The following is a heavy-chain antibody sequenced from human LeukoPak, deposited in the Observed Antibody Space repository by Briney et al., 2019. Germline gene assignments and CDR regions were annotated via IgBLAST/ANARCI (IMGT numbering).Heavy chain of an antibody. Sequence: PGGSLRLSCAASGFTFSSYGMHWIRQAPGKGLEWVAFIRYDGSNKYYADSVKGRFTISRDNSKNTLYLQMNSLRAEDTAVYYCAKDKRVIAAAEEYFDYWGQGTLVTVSS. CDR1: GFTFSSYG. CDR3: AKDKRVIAAAEEYFDY. J-gene: IGHJ4*02. D-gene: IGHD6-13*01. V-gene: IGHV3-30*02. CDR2: IRYDGSNK.